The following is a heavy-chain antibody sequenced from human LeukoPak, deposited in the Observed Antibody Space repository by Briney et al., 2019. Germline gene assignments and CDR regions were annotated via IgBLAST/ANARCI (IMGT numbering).Heavy chain of an antibody. J-gene: IGHJ4*02. CDR1: GYTFISYG. CDR3: ARGPIAAAGDY. D-gene: IGHD6-13*01. CDR2: INANNGNT. Sequence: ASVKVSCKASGYTFISYGITWVRQAPGQGLEWMGWINANNGNTNYAQNLQGRVTMTRDTSTSTAYMEVRSLRSDDTAVYYCARGPIAAAGDYWGQGTLVTVSS. V-gene: IGHV1-18*01.